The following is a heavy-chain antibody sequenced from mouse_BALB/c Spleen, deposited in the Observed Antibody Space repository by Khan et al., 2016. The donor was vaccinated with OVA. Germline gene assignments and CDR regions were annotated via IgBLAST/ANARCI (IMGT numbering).Heavy chain of an antibody. Sequence: EVELVESGGGLVKPGGSLKLSCAASGFTFSNFVMSWVRQTPEKRLEWVATISSAGTYTYYPDSVKGRFTISRDNAKNTLYLQMNSLRSEDTAMYYCANGNYGWFAYWGQGTLVTVSA. CDR2: ISSAGTYT. CDR1: GFTFSNFV. V-gene: IGHV5-9-1*01. D-gene: IGHD2-1*01. CDR3: ANGNYGWFAY. J-gene: IGHJ3*01.